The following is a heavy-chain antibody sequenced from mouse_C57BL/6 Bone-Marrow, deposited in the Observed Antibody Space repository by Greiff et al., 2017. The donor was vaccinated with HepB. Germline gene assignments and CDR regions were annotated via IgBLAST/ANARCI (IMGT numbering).Heavy chain of an antibody. V-gene: IGHV1-81*01. Sequence: VQLVESGAELARPGASVKLSCKASGYTFTSYGISWVKQRTGQGLEWIGEIYPRSGNTYYNEKFKGKATLTADKSSSTAYMELRSLTSEDSAVYFCARGFTTVVATDYWGQGTTLTVSS. J-gene: IGHJ2*01. D-gene: IGHD1-1*01. CDR3: ARGFTTVVATDY. CDR1: GYTFTSYG. CDR2: IYPRSGNT.